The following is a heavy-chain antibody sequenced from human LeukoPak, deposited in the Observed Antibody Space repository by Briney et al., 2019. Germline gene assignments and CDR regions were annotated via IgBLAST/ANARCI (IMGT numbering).Heavy chain of an antibody. CDR2: ISSSGSTI. Sequence: GGSLRLSCAASGFTFSDYYMSWIRQAPGKGLEWVSYISSSGSTIYYADSVKGRFTISRDNAKNSLYLQMNSLRAEDTAVYYCARTICSSTSCRSPYYYYYMDVWGKGTTVTVSS. J-gene: IGHJ6*03. CDR1: GFTFSDYY. D-gene: IGHD2-2*01. V-gene: IGHV3-11*01. CDR3: ARTICSSTSCRSPYYYYYMDV.